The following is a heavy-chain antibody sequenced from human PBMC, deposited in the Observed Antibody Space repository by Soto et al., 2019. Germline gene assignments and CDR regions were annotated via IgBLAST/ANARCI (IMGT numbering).Heavy chain of an antibody. Sequence: RLSCAASGFTFTRYSMNLVRQAPGKGLEWVSSISSTTNYIYYADSMKGRFTVSRDNAKNSVYLEMNSLSAEDTALYYCARESEDLTSNFDYWGQGTLVTVSS. CDR3: ARESEDLTSNFDY. CDR1: GFTFTRYS. V-gene: IGHV3-21*01. CDR2: ISSTTNYI. J-gene: IGHJ4*02.